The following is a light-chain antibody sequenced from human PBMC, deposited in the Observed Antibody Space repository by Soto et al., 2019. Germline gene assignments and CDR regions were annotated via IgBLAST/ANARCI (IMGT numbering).Light chain of an antibody. CDR3: AAWDDSLNGYV. CDR1: SSNIGSKT. J-gene: IGLJ1*01. Sequence: QSVLTQPASVSGSPGQSITISCSGSSSNIGSKTVNWYQQLPGTAPKLLIYGSDQRPSGVPDRFSGSKSGTSASLAISGLQSEDEADYYCAAWDDSLNGYVFGTGTKVTVL. V-gene: IGLV1-44*01. CDR2: GSD.